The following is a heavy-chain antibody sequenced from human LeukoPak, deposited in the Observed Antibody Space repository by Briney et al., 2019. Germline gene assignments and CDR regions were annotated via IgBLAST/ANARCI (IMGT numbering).Heavy chain of an antibody. V-gene: IGHV4-34*01. J-gene: IGHJ6*02. Sequence: SETLSLTCAVYGGSLSGYYWNWIRQPPGKGLEWIGEINHSGSTNYNPSLKSRATISVDTSKNQFSLKLSSVTAADTAVYYCARVPVGAVAGIDPSSGMDVWGQGTTVTVSS. CDR1: GGSLSGYY. CDR3: ARVPVGAVAGIDPSSGMDV. CDR2: INHSGST. D-gene: IGHD6-19*01.